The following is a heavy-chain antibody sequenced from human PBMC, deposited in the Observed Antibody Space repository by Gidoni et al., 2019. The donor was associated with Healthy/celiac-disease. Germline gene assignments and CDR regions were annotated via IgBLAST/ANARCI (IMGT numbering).Heavy chain of an antibody. D-gene: IGHD2-2*01. CDR1: GVTFTSFG. J-gene: IGHJ4*02. V-gene: IGHV3-30*03. Sequence: QVQLVESGGGVVQPGRSLRLSCAAPGVTFTSFGMHWVRQAPGKGLGWVAVISYDGSNKYYADSVKGRFTISRDNSKNTLYLQMNSLRAEDTAVYYCTGYCSSTSCYGVDYWGQGTLVTVSS. CDR2: ISYDGSNK. CDR3: TGYCSSTSCYGVDY.